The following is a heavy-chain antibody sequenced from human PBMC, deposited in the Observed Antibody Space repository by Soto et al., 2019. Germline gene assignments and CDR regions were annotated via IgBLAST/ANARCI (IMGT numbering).Heavy chain of an antibody. CDR3: ARHLNRAWFDP. CDR2: ISGSGGST. V-gene: IGHV3-23*01. Sequence: PGGSLRLSCGASGFTFSSYAMSGVRQAPGKGLEWVSAISGSGGSTYYADPVKGRFPISRDNSKNTLYLQMNSLRAEDKAVYYCARHLNRAWFDPWGQGTLVTVSS. J-gene: IGHJ5*02. CDR1: GFTFSSYA.